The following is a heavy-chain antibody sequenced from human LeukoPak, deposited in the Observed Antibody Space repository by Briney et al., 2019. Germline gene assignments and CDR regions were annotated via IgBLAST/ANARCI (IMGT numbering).Heavy chain of an antibody. V-gene: IGHV1-2*04. CDR1: GGTFSSYA. CDR2: INPNSGGT. CDR3: ARDTAQYSSSWRFDY. J-gene: IGHJ4*02. D-gene: IGHD6-13*01. Sequence: ASVKVSCKASGGTFSSYAISWVRQAPGQGLEWMGWINPNSGGTNYAQKFQGWVTMTRDTSISTAYMELSRLRSDDTAVYYCARDTAQYSSSWRFDYWGQGTLVTVSS.